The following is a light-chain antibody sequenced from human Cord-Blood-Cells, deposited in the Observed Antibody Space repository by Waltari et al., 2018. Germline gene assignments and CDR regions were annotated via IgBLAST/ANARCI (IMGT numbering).Light chain of an antibody. Sequence: SYELTQPPSVSVSPGQTASITCSGDQLGDKYACWYQQKPGQSPVLVIYQVSKRPSGIPERFSGSNSGNTATLTISGTQAMDEADYYCQAWDSSTDVVFGGGTKLTVL. J-gene: IGLJ2*01. V-gene: IGLV3-1*01. CDR3: QAWDSSTDVV. CDR2: QVS. CDR1: QLGDKY.